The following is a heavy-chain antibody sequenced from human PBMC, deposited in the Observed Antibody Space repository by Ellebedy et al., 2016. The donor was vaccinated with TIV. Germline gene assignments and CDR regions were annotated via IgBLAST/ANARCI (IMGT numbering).Heavy chain of an antibody. V-gene: IGHV3-9*01. CDR3: ASSGSPTRYYYYGMDV. J-gene: IGHJ6*02. Sequence: SLKISXAASGFTFDDYAMHWVRQAPGKGLEWVSGISWNSGSIGYADSVKGRFTISRDNAKNSLYLQMNSLRAEDTALYYCASSGSPTRYYYYGMDVWGQGTTVTVSS. CDR1: GFTFDDYA. CDR2: ISWNSGSI. D-gene: IGHD1-26*01.